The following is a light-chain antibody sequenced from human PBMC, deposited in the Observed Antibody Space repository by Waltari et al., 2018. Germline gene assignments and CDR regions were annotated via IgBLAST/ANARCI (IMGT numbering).Light chain of an antibody. CDR1: SRDVVGYTY. CDR3: SSYGGSNNLV. V-gene: IGLV2-8*01. CDR2: EVS. J-gene: IGLJ3*02. Sequence: QSALPQPPSASGSPGQSVTISSPGTSRDVVGYTYVSWYQQHPGKAPKVLIYEVSQRPSGVPDRFSGSKSGNTASLTVSGVQAEDEADYYCSSYGGSNNLVFGGGTKLTVL.